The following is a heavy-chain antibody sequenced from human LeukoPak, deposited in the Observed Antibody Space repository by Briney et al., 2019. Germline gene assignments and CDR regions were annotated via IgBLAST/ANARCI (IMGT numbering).Heavy chain of an antibody. V-gene: IGHV3-33*01. J-gene: IGHJ2*01. D-gene: IGHD5-18*01. CDR3: AREAYSYGSTDYYFDL. CDR1: GFTFSNYG. Sequence: RGSLRLSCAASGFTFSNYGLHWVRQAPGKGLEWAAVIWYDGRKIYYTDSVKGRFTISRDKSKNTLYLQMNNLRAEDTALYSCAREAYSYGSTDYYFDLWGRGTLVTVSS. CDR2: IWYDGRKI.